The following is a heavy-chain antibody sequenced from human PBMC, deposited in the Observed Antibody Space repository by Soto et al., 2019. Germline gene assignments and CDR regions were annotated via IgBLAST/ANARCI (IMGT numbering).Heavy chain of an antibody. V-gene: IGHV3-23*01. J-gene: IGHJ4*01. CDR1: GLTFSTYG. Sequence: EVQLLESGGDLVQPGGSLKLSCATSGLTFSTYGMNWVRQAPGKGLAWVAGISGGGISTYYADSVKGRFTISRDNSKNTVFLEMNSLRVEDTALYYCAKEGTTVGRFFDYWGRGTLVTVSS. CDR3: AKEGTTVGRFFDY. CDR2: ISGGGIST. D-gene: IGHD4-17*01.